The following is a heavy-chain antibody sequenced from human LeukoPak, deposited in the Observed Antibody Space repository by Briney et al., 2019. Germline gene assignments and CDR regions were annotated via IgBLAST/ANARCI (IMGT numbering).Heavy chain of an antibody. CDR3: ARDRNTDFWSGYYTNYCDY. CDR2: ISSSGSTV. CDR1: GFTFSSYS. J-gene: IGHJ4*02. Sequence: GGSLRLSCAASGFTFSSYSMNWVRQAPGKGLEWVSYISSSGSTVYYADSVKGRFTISRDNAKNSLYLQMNSLRAEDTAVYYCARDRNTDFWSGYYTNYCDYWGQGTLVTVSS. V-gene: IGHV3-48*04. D-gene: IGHD3-3*01.